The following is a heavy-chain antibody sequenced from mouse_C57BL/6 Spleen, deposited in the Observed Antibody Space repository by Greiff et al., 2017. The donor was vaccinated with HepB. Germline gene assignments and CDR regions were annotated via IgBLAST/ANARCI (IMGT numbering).Heavy chain of an antibody. Sequence: VQLQESGPGLVQPSQSLSITCTVSGFSLTSYGVHWVRQSPGKGLEWLGVIWSGGSTDYNAAFISRLSISKDNSKSQVFFKMNSLQADDTAIYYCARLIYYDYFYAMDYWGQGTSVTVSS. CDR1: GFSLTSYG. D-gene: IGHD2-4*01. J-gene: IGHJ4*01. CDR2: IWSGGST. V-gene: IGHV2-2*01. CDR3: ARLIYYDYFYAMDY.